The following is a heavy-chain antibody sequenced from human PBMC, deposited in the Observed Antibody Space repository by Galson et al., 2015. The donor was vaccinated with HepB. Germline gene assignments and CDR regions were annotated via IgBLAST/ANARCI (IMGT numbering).Heavy chain of an antibody. J-gene: IGHJ6*02. CDR1: GFTFGSYA. D-gene: IGHD6-19*01. V-gene: IGHV3-23*01. CDR2: ISDSGGST. CDR3: AKSRDAEQWLVRLMPTSNSYYYYGMDV. Sequence: SLRLSCAASGFTFGSYAMSWVRQAPGKGLEWVSGISDSGGSTNYADSVKGRFTISRDNSKNTLSLQMSSLRAEDTAIYYCAKSRDAEQWLVRLMPTSNSYYYYGMDVWGHGTTVTVSS.